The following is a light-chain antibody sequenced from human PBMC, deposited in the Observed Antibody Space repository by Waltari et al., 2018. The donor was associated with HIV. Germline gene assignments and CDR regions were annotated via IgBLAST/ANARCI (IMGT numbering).Light chain of an antibody. J-gene: IGKJ1*01. CDR2: WAS. CDR1: PSVFYSSNNKNY. Sequence: DIVMTQSPDSLAVSLGERATINCKSSPSVFYSSNNKNYLTWYQQKPGQPPKLLISWASTRESGVPDRFSGSGSGTDFTLTISSLQAEDVAVYYCQQYYSPPWSFGQGTKVEIK. CDR3: QQYYSPPWS. V-gene: IGKV4-1*01.